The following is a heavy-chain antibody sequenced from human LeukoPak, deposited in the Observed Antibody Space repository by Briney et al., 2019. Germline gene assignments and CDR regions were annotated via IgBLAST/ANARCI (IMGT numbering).Heavy chain of an antibody. D-gene: IGHD3-9*01. CDR1: GESFSGYY. CDR3: ARGVIRYFYWSYYYYYMDV. Sequence: SETLSLTCAVYGESFSGYYWSWIRQPPGKGLEWIGEINHSGSTNYNPSLKSRVTISVDTSKNQFSLKLISVTAADTAVYYCARGVIRYFYWSYYYYYMDVWGKGTTVTVSS. J-gene: IGHJ6*03. V-gene: IGHV4-34*01. CDR2: INHSGST.